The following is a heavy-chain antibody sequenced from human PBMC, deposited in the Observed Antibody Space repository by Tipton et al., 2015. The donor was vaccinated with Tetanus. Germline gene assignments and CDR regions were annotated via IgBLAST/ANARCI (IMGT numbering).Heavy chain of an antibody. CDR1: GGSFSGYD. CDR3: ARYPPRTMGRGILSAFDV. J-gene: IGHJ3*01. Sequence: GLVKPSETLSLSCAVYGGSFSGYDWNWIRQSPGKGLEWIGEVTQSGSSNYNPSLKSRVTMSVDTPKSQFSLKLISVTAADTAVYYCARYPPRTMGRGILSAFDVWGQGTLVTVSS. CDR2: VTQSGSS. D-gene: IGHD3-10*01. V-gene: IGHV4-34*01.